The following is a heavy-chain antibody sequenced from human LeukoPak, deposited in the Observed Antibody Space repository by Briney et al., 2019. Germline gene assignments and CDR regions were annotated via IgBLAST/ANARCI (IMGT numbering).Heavy chain of an antibody. CDR1: GYTFIRCS. Sequence: ASVKVSCKRSGYTFIRCSMQCLRQAPGQGLEWMGIINPSGGSTSYAQKFQGRVTMTRDTSTSTVYMELSRLRSEDTAVYYCARGCYGDRIDYWGQGTLVSVSS. CDR3: ARGCYGDRIDY. CDR2: INPSGGST. V-gene: IGHV1-46*01. D-gene: IGHD4-17*01. J-gene: IGHJ4*02.